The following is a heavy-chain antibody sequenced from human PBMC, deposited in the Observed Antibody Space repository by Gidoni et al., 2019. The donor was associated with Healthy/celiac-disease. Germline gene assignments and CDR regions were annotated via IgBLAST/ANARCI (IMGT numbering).Heavy chain of an antibody. J-gene: IGHJ3*02. V-gene: IGHV1-69*02. Sequence: QVQLVQSGAEVQKPGSSVTVSCKASGGTFSSYTISWVRQAPGQGPEWMGRIIPILGIANYAQKFQGRVTITADKSTSTAYMELSSLRAEDTAVYYCATSEGDGLIAVAGNRAFDIWGQGTMVTVSS. D-gene: IGHD6-19*01. CDR3: ATSEGDGLIAVAGNRAFDI. CDR2: IIPILGIA. CDR1: GGTFSSYT.